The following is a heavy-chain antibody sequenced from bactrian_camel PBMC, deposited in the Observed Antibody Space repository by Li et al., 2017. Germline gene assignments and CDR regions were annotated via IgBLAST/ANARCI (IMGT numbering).Heavy chain of an antibody. Sequence: VQLVESGGGSVQPGGSLRLSCAASGFTFSSYATSWVRQAPGKGLARVSTINSGGVSAYHADSVKGRFTISRDDAKNTLYLQMNNLKIEDTAVYYCVADRGSGSWCYGLDYENNYWGQGTQVTVS. J-gene: IGHJ4*01. CDR2: INSGGVSA. CDR3: VADRGSGSWCYGLDYENNY. CDR1: GFTFSSYA. V-gene: IGHV3S31*01. D-gene: IGHD3*01.